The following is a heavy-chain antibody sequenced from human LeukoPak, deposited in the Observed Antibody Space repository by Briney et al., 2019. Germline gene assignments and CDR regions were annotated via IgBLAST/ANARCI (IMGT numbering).Heavy chain of an antibody. CDR1: GGSISSHY. J-gene: IGHJ5*02. V-gene: IGHV4-59*11. D-gene: IGHD2-2*01. Sequence: SETLSLTCTVSGGSISSHYWSWIRQPPGKGLEWIGYIYYSGSTNYNPSLKSRVTISVDTSKNQFSLKLSSVTAADTAVYYCARAVVYCSSTSCYPGWFDPWGQGTLVTVSS. CDR2: IYYSGST. CDR3: ARAVVYCSSTSCYPGWFDP.